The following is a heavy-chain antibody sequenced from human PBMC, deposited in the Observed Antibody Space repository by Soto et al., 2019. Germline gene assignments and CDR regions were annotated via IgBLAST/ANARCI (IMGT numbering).Heavy chain of an antibody. CDR1: GGSISSGGYY. Sequence: SETLSLTCTVSGGSISSGGYYWSWIRQHPGKGLEWIGYIYYSGSTYYNPSRKSRVTISVDTSKNQFSLKLSSVTAADTAVYYCARVSRVFGEFTGPFDYWGQGTLVTVSS. CDR3: ARVSRVFGEFTGPFDY. J-gene: IGHJ4*02. V-gene: IGHV4-31*03. D-gene: IGHD3-10*02. CDR2: IYYSGST.